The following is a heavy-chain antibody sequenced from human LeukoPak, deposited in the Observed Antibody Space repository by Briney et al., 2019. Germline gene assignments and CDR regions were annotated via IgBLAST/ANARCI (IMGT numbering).Heavy chain of an antibody. D-gene: IGHD6-19*01. Sequence: GGSLRLSCAASGFTFSSCAMSWVRQAPGKGLEWVSGVSSSGVSTYYADSVKGRFTISRDNSKNTLYLQMNSLRAEDTAVYYCAKGLAVADRDWGQGTLVTVSS. CDR1: GFTFSSCA. CDR3: AKGLAVADRD. J-gene: IGHJ4*02. CDR2: VSSSGVST. V-gene: IGHV3-23*01.